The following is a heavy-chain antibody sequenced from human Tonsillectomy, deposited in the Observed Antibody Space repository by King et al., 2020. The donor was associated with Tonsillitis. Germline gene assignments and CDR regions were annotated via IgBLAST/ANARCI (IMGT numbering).Heavy chain of an antibody. Sequence: VQLVQSGAEVKKPGESLKISCKASGYNFSNYWIGWVRQMPGKGLEWMGIIYPGDSDDRYSPSFQGQVTFSADKSIDTAYLQWSSLKASDSAMYYCAGPRKYCYGHCYSGAFDSWGQGTMVTGSS. D-gene: IGHD2-21*02. J-gene: IGHJ3*02. V-gene: IGHV5-51*01. CDR1: GYNFSNYW. CDR3: AGPRKYCYGHCYSGAFDS. CDR2: IYPGDSDD.